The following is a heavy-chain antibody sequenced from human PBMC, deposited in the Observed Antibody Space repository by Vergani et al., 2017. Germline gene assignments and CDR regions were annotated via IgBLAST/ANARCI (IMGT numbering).Heavy chain of an antibody. Sequence: QVQLQQSGPGLVKLSQTLSLTCAIPGDSVSSNSAAWNWIRQSPSRGIEWLGRTYYRSKWYNDYAVSVKSRITINPDTSKNQFSLQLNSVTPEDTAVYYCARMDIVVVPAAMRYYYYMDVWGKGTTVTVSS. CDR2: TYYRSKWYN. CDR1: GDSVSSNSAA. D-gene: IGHD2-2*03. J-gene: IGHJ6*03. CDR3: ARMDIVVVPAAMRYYYYMDV. V-gene: IGHV6-1*01.